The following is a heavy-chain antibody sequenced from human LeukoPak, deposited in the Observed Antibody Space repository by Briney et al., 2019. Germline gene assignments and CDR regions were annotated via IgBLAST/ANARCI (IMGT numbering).Heavy chain of an antibody. CDR2: IYSGGST. CDR1: GFTDSSHY. J-gene: IGHJ4*02. Sequence: TGGSLRLSCAASGFTDSSHYMRWLRQAPGKGLEWVSDIYSGGSTYYADSVKGRFTISRDNSKNTLYLQMNSLRAEDTAVYYCARENRFEWLLPNYFDYWGQGTLVTVSS. CDR3: ARENRFEWLLPNYFDY. V-gene: IGHV3-66*01. D-gene: IGHD3-22*01.